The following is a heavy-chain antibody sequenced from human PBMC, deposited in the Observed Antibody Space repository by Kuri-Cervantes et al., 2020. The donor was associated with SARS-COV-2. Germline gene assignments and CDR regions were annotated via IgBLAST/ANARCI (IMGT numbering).Heavy chain of an antibody. D-gene: IGHD1-26*01. CDR2: IYYSGST. Sequence: SETLSLTCAVSGYSISSGYYWSWIRQPPGKGLEWIGYIYYSGSTYYNPSLKSRVTISVDTSKNQFSLKLSSVTAADTAVYYCARGKGGDNDWFDPWGQGTLVTVSS. CDR3: ARGKGGDNDWFDP. V-gene: IGHV4-38-2*01. J-gene: IGHJ5*02. CDR1: GYSISSGYY.